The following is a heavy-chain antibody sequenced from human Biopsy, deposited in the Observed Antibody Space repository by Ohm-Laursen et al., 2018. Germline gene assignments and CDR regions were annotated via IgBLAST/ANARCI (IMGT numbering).Heavy chain of an antibody. CDR2: VYISGGT. Sequence: GTLSLTCAVSGGSINSHHWSWIRQPAGKGLEWIGRVYISGGTTYNPSLKSRVTMSLDTSKNQFSLKVRSVTAADTAVYYCVRGVDYYDPYHYYALDVWGQGTTVTVSS. J-gene: IGHJ6*02. CDR3: VRGVDYYDPYHYYALDV. D-gene: IGHD3-22*01. CDR1: GGSINSHH. V-gene: IGHV4-4*07.